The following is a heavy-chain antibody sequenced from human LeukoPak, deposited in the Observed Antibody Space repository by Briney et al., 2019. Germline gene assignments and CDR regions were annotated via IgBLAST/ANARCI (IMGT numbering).Heavy chain of an antibody. D-gene: IGHD2-2*01. V-gene: IGHV3-23*01. J-gene: IGHJ4*02. Sequence: GGSLRLSCAASGFTLSNYAMSWVRQAPGKGLEWVSAIRGSGGNTYYADSVKGRFTISRDTSKNTLYLQMNSLRAEDTALYYCARYCSGTCYSGFEYWGQGTLVTVSS. CDR1: GFTLSNYA. CDR3: ARYCSGTCYSGFEY. CDR2: IRGSGGNT.